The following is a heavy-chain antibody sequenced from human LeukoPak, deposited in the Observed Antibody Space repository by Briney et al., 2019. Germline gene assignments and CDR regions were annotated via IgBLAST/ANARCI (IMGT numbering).Heavy chain of an antibody. CDR2: INHSGST. J-gene: IGHJ6*03. CDR1: GGAFSGYY. CDR3: ARRKRYCSSTSCYVGYYYYYMDV. Sequence: SETLSLTCAVYGGAFSGYYWSWIRQPPGKGLEWIGEINHSGSTNYNPSLKSRVTISVDTSKNQFSLKLSSVTAADTAVYYCARRKRYCSSTSCYVGYYYYYMDVWGKGTTVTISS. D-gene: IGHD2-2*01. V-gene: IGHV4-34*01.